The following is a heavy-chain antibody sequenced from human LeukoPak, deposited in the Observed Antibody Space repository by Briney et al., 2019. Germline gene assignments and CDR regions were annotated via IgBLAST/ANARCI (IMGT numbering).Heavy chain of an antibody. CDR2: ISGSGGST. Sequence: GGSLRLSCAASGFTFSSYAMSWVRQAPGKGLEWVSAISGSGGSTYYADSVKGRFTISRDNSKNTLYLQMNSLRAEDTAVYYYAKGRPHYYDSSGYYYFDYWGQGTLVTVSS. CDR3: AKGRPHYYDSSGYYYFDY. J-gene: IGHJ4*02. D-gene: IGHD3-22*01. V-gene: IGHV3-23*01. CDR1: GFTFSSYA.